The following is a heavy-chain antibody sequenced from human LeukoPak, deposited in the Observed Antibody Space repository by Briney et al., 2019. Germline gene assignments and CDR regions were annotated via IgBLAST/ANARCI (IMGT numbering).Heavy chain of an antibody. CDR2: INPNNGGT. CDR1: GYTFTGYY. V-gene: IGHV1-2*02. J-gene: IGHJ4*02. D-gene: IGHD2-2*01. CDR3: ARGYCSSTSCYPFDY. Sequence: ASVKVSCKASGYTFTGYYINWVRQAPGQGLEWMGLINPNNGGTNYAQKFQGRVTMTRDTSTSTAYMELSRLRSDDTAVYYCARGYCSSTSCYPFDYWGQGTLVTVSS.